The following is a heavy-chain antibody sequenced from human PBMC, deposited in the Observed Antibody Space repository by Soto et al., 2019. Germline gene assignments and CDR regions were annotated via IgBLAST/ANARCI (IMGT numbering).Heavy chain of an antibody. CDR1: GYTFTSYY. J-gene: IGHJ6*02. V-gene: IGHV1-46*01. CDR2: INPSGGST. Sequence: ASVKVSCKASGYTFTSYYMHWVRQAPGQGLEWMGIINPSGGSTSYAQKFQGRVTMTRDTSTSTVYMELSSLRSEDTAVYYCARFSWVNYYYYGMDVWGQGTKVTVSS. CDR3: ARFSWVNYYYYGMDV. D-gene: IGHD1-26*01.